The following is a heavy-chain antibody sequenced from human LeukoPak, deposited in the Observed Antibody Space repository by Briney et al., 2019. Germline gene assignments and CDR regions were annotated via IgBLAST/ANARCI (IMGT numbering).Heavy chain of an antibody. V-gene: IGHV7-4-1*02. CDR3: AREVAPGGFDY. J-gene: IGHJ4*02. CDR1: GYTFTSYA. CDR2: INTNTGNP. Sequence: GASVKVSCNASGYTFTSYAMNWVRQAPGQGLEWMGWINTNTGNPTYAQGFTGRFVFSWDSSVSTAYLQISSLKAEDTAVYYCAREVAPGGFDYWGQGTLVTVSS. D-gene: IGHD4-23*01.